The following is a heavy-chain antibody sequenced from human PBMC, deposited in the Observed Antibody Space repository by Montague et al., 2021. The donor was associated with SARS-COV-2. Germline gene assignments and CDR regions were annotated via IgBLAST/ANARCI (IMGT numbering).Heavy chain of an antibody. V-gene: IGHV4-59*01. D-gene: IGHD4-23*01. CDR1: GGSITGYY. CDR2: IYDGGAA. J-gene: IGHJ3*02. Sequence: SETLSLTCTVSGGSITGYYWSWLRRSPGKGLEWIAYIYDGGAANXNPSPGSRVTISTDTSKNQLSLKVNSVTAVDTAVYYCVRDHPYGGPRGAFDIWGQGTVVTVSS. CDR3: VRDHPYGGPRGAFDI.